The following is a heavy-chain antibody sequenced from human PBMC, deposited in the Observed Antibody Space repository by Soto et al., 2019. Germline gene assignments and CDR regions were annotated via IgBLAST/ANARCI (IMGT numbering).Heavy chain of an antibody. CDR2: INPNSGNI. V-gene: IGHV1-8*01. J-gene: IGHJ4*02. D-gene: IGHD3-10*01. CDR1: GNTFTSYD. CDR3: ARGRASGSYSLLDY. Sequence: ASVKVSCKASGNTFTSYDINWVRQATGHGLEWMGWINPNSGNIGYAQKFQGRVTMTRDTAIRTAYMEVSRLRCDDTAVYYCARGRASGSYSLLDYWGQGTLVTVSS.